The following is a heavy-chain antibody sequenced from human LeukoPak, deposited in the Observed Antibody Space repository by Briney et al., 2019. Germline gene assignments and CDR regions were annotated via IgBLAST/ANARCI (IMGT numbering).Heavy chain of an antibody. CDR1: GFTVSSYA. Sequence: GGSLRLSCAASGFTVSSYAMSWVRQAPGKWLEWVSAISGSGGSTYYADSVKGRFTISRDNSKNTLYLQMNSLRAEDTAVYYCAKDMSGSYFDHWGQGTLVTVSS. CDR3: AKDMSGSYFDH. D-gene: IGHD1-26*01. CDR2: ISGSGGST. J-gene: IGHJ4*02. V-gene: IGHV3-23*01.